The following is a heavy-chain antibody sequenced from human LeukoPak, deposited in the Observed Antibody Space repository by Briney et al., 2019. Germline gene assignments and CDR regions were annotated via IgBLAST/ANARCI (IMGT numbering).Heavy chain of an antibody. CDR1: GFTFSRFW. Sequence: TGGSLRLSCAVSGFTFSRFWMSWVRQAPGKGLEWVANIKQDGSQKSYVDSVKGRFTISRDNAKNSLYLQMNSLRAEDTAVYYCVRDSDHVRDYWGQGTLVTVSS. J-gene: IGHJ4*02. CDR3: VRDSDHVRDY. D-gene: IGHD3-10*01. CDR2: IKQDGSQK. V-gene: IGHV3-7*01.